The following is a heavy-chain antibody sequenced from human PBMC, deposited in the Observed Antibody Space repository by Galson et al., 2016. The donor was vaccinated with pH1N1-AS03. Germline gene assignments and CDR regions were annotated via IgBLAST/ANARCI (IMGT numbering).Heavy chain of an antibody. Sequence: LTCTVSGDSISRGNYFWSWIRQPAGKGLEWIGCIRASGSTDYKPSLKSRVTVSLDPSKNQFSLRLNSVTAADTAFYYCARVGWGGDYWGQGTLVTVSS. V-gene: IGHV4-61*02. D-gene: IGHD3-16*01. CDR3: ARVGWGGDY. J-gene: IGHJ4*02. CDR1: GDSISRGNYF. CDR2: IRASGST.